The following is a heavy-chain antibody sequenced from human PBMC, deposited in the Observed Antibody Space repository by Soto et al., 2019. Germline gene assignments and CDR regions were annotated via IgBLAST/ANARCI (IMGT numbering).Heavy chain of an antibody. Sequence: PSETLSLTCTVSGGSISSGDYYWSWIRQPPGKGLEWIGYIYYSGSTYYNPSLKSRVTISVDTSKNQFSLKLSSVTAADTAVYYCAREVTGTHFDYWGQGTLVTVSS. CDR2: IYYSGST. V-gene: IGHV4-30-4*01. CDR3: AREVTGTHFDY. CDR1: GGSISSGDYY. J-gene: IGHJ4*02. D-gene: IGHD1-20*01.